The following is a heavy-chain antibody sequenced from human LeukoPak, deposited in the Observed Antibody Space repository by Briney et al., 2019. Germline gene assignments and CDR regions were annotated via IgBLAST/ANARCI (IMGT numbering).Heavy chain of an antibody. J-gene: IGHJ4*02. CDR3: ARGLAYDYVWGSYTPPGGY. CDR1: GYTFTSYD. Sequence: ASVKVSCKASGYTFTSYDINWVRQATGQGLEWMGWMNPNSGNTGYAQKFQGRVTMTRNTSISTAYMELSSLRSEDTAVYHCARGLAYDYVWGSYTPPGGYWGQGTLVTVSS. CDR2: MNPNSGNT. V-gene: IGHV1-8*01. D-gene: IGHD3-16*01.